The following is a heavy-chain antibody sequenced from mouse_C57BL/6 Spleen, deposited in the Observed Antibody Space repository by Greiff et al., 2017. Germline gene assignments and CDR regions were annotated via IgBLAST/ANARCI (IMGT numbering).Heavy chain of an antibody. CDR3: ARQVYDYDGGFAY. J-gene: IGHJ3*01. CDR2: IYPGDGDT. CDR1: GYAFSRYW. D-gene: IGHD2-4*01. V-gene: IGHV1-80*01. Sequence: QVQLQQSGAELVKPGASVKISCKASGYAFSRYWMNWVKQRPGKGLEWIGQIYPGDGDTNYNGKFKGKATLTADKSSSPAYMQLSSLTSEDSAVYFCARQVYDYDGGFAYWGQGTLVTVSA.